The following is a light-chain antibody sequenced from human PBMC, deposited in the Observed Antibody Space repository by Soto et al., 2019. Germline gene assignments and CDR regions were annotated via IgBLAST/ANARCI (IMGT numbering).Light chain of an antibody. Sequence: QSALTQPASVSGSPGQSITISCTGPSSDVGSYNLVSWYQQYPGKAPKLIIFEVFKRPSGVSHRFSGSKSGNTASLTISGLQAEDEAKYYCCSYAGRATYVFGGGTKLTV. J-gene: IGLJ2*01. CDR1: SSDVGSYNL. CDR3: CSYAGRATYV. V-gene: IGLV2-23*02. CDR2: EVF.